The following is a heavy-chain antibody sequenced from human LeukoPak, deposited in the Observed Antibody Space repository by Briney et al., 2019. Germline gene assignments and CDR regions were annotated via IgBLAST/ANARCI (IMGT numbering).Heavy chain of an antibody. CDR1: GFTFSDYY. CDR3: ARGINYYGSGSPSHYFDY. D-gene: IGHD3-10*01. J-gene: IGHJ4*02. Sequence: PGGSLRLSCAASGFTFSDYYMSWIRQAPGKGLEWVSYISSSGSTIYYADSVKGRFTISRDNAKNSLYLQMNSLRAEDTAVYHCARGINYYGSGSPSHYFDYWGQGTLVTVSS. CDR2: ISSSGSTI. V-gene: IGHV3-11*04.